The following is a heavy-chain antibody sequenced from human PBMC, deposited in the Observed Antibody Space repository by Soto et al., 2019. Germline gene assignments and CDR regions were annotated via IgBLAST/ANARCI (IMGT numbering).Heavy chain of an antibody. CDR2: IRGSDGST. CDR1: GFTISSYG. J-gene: IGHJ4*02. D-gene: IGHD3-9*01. CDR3: AKGVINDILAGYYYY. V-gene: IGHV3-23*01. Sequence: EVQLLESGGGLVQPGGSLRLSCAASGFTISSYGMTWVRQAPGKGLEWVSTIRGSDGSTYDADSVKGRFTISRDNSKNTVYLQLNSLRFEDTAVYFCAKGVINDILAGYYYYWGQGTLVSVSS.